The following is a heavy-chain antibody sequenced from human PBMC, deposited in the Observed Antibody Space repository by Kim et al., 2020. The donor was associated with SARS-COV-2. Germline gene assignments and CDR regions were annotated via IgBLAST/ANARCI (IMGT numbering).Heavy chain of an antibody. Sequence: DPGSGRFTTARDNSKNTLYLQMNSLRAEDTAVYYCAKSTVVVITAYYFDYWGQGTLVTVSS. V-gene: IGHV3-23*01. D-gene: IGHD3-22*01. CDR3: AKSTVVVITAYYFDY. J-gene: IGHJ4*02.